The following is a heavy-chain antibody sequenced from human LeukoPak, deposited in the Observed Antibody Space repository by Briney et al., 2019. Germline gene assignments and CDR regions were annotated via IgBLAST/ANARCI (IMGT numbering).Heavy chain of an antibody. CDR3: ARDLDEYQLPPDY. J-gene: IGHJ4*02. V-gene: IGHV1-8*01. CDR2: MNPNSGNT. CDR1: GYTFTSYD. D-gene: IGHD2-2*01. Sequence: GASVKVSCKASGYTFTSYDINWVRQATGQGLEWMGWMNPNSGNTGYAQKFQGRVTMTRNTSISTAYMELRSLRSDDTAVYYCARDLDEYQLPPDYWGQGTLVTVSS.